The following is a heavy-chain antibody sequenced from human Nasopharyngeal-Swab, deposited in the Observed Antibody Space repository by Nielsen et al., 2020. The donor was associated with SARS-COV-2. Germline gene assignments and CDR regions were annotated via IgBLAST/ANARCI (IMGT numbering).Heavy chain of an antibody. CDR2: TGYDGSTE. CDR3: ATVPPREYCSSTSCYPSLDY. CDR1: GFTFRSYG. J-gene: IGHJ4*02. D-gene: IGHD2-2*01. Sequence: GESLKISCAASGFTFRSYGMHWVRQAPGKGLECVAVTGYDGSTEKYADSVKGRFTISKDNSKNTLYLQMNSLRSEDTAVYYCATVPPREYCSSTSCYPSLDYWGQGTLVTVSS. V-gene: IGHV3-30*02.